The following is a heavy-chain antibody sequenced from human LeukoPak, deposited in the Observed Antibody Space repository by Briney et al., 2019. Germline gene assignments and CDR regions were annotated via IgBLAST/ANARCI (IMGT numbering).Heavy chain of an antibody. V-gene: IGHV3-23*01. J-gene: IGHJ4*02. CDR3: AKGGYSSHFDY. CDR1: GFTFSSYA. CDR2: IIGSGGST. Sequence: GGSLRLSCAASGFTFSSYAMSWVRQAPGKGLEWVSAIIGSGGSTYYADSVKGRFTISRDNSKNTLYLQMNSLRAQDTAVYYCAKGGYSSHFDYWGQGTLVTVSS. D-gene: IGHD6-13*01.